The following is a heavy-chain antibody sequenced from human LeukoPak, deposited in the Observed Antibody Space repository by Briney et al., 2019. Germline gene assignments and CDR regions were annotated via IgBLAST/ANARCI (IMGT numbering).Heavy chain of an antibody. CDR1: GYSFTSYW. D-gene: IGHD3-3*01. CDR3: ARLTYYGTPDY. CDR2: IYPGDSDT. V-gene: IGHV5-51*01. J-gene: IGHJ4*02. Sequence: GESLKISCKGSGYSFTSYWIGWVRQLRGKGLEWMGIIYPGDSDTKYSPSFQGQVTISADKSISTAYLQWSSLKASNTAMYYCARLTYYGTPDYWGQGTQVTVSS.